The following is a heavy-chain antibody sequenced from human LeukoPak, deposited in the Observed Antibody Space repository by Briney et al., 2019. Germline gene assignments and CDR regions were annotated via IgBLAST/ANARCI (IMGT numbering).Heavy chain of an antibody. D-gene: IGHD2-15*01. J-gene: IGHJ4*02. V-gene: IGHV1-3*01. Sequence: VASVKVSCKASGYTFTTYAIHWVRQAPGQRLEWMGWINAGSGNTKYSQKFQARVTITRDTSASTAYMELSSLRSEDTAVYYCARDPIGSRWPYYFDYWGQGTLVTVSS. CDR2: INAGSGNT. CDR3: ARDPIGSRWPYYFDY. CDR1: GYTFTTYA.